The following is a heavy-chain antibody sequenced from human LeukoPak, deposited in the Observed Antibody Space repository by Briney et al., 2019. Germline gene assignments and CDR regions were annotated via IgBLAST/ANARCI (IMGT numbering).Heavy chain of an antibody. J-gene: IGHJ4*02. D-gene: IGHD5-12*01. CDR1: GFTFNSYA. Sequence: PGGSLRLSCAASGFTFNSYAMGWVRQAPGKGLEWVSIVSGGGGSTDYADSVKGRFTISRDNSKNTLYLQMNSLRAEDTAVYYCAKTRGYSGYDSFDYWGQGTLVTVSS. V-gene: IGHV3-23*01. CDR2: VSGGGGST. CDR3: AKTRGYSGYDSFDY.